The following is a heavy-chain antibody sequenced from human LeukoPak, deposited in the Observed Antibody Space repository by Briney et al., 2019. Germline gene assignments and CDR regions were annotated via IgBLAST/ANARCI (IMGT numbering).Heavy chain of an antibody. V-gene: IGHV3-23*01. CDR2: ITDSGIST. CDR1: GFTFNSYA. Sequence: HAGGSLRLSCAASGFTFNSYAMAWVRRAPEKGLEWVSSITDSGISTYYADSVKGRFTISRDNSKSTLFLQMNSLRAEDTAVYYCAKGSRGNYDYWGQGTLVTVSS. CDR3: AKGSRGNYDY. J-gene: IGHJ4*02. D-gene: IGHD1-26*01.